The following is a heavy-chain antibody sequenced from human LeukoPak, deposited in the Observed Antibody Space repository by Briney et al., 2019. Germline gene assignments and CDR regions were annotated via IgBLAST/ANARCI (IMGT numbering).Heavy chain of an antibody. CDR1: GFTFNSYA. CDR2: ISGSGFTT. J-gene: IGHJ4*02. CDR3: ARDGSYSSSDHYFDY. V-gene: IGHV3-23*01. D-gene: IGHD6-6*01. Sequence: PGGSLRLSCAASGFTFNSYAMSWVRQAPGRGLEWVSGISGSGFTTSYTDSVKGRFTISRDSSKNRLFLQMSSLRAEDTAIYYCARDGSYSSSDHYFDYWGQGTLVTVSS.